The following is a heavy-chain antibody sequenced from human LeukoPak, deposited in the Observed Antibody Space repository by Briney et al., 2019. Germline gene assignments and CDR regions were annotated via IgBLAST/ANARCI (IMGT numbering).Heavy chain of an antibody. J-gene: IGHJ3*02. CDR2: IYTSGST. V-gene: IGHV4-61*02. D-gene: IGHD6-13*01. Sequence: SETLSLTCTVSGGSISSGSYYWSWIRQPAGKGLEWIGRIYTSGSTNYNPSLKSRVTISVDTSKKQFSLKLSSVTAADTAVYYCARESYSSTWYAFDIWGQGTMVTVSS. CDR3: ARESYSSTWYAFDI. CDR1: GGSISSGSYY.